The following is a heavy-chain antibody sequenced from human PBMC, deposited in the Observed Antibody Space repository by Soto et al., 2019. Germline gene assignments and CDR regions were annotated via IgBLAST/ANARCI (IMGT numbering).Heavy chain of an antibody. J-gene: IGHJ6*02. CDR1: GFTFSSYA. Sequence: PGGSLRLSSAASGFTFSSYAMHWVRQAPGKGLEWVAVISYDGSNKYYADSVKGRFTISRDNSKNTLYLQMNSLRAEDTAVYYCARGSGSSEVTSYSGMHVWGQGTTVTVSS. D-gene: IGHD1-26*01. CDR2: ISYDGSNK. CDR3: ARGSGSSEVTSYSGMHV. V-gene: IGHV3-30-3*01.